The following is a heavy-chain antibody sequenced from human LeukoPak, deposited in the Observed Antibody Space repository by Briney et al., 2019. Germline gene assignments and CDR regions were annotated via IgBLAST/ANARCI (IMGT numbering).Heavy chain of an antibody. CDR3: AKAIYGDYVWYYYYMDV. D-gene: IGHD4-17*01. CDR2: LSGSGGST. J-gene: IGHJ6*03. V-gene: IGHV3-23*01. Sequence: GGSLRLSCAASGFTFSSYAMSWVRQAPGKGLEWVSALSGSGGSTYYADSVKGRFTISRDNSKNTLYLQMNSLRAEDTAVYYCAKAIYGDYVWYYYYMDVWGKGTTVTVSS. CDR1: GFTFSSYA.